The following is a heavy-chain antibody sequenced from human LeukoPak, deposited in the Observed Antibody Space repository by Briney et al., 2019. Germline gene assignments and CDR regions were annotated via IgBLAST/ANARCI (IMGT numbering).Heavy chain of an antibody. J-gene: IGHJ3*02. Sequence: PGGSLRLSCAASGFTFSNAWMSWVRQAPGKGLEWVGRIKTKSGGGETTDYAAPVKGRFTVSRDDSKNTLYLQMNSLKTEDTALYYCTTNEAFDIWGQGTMVTVSS. CDR1: GFTFSNAW. V-gene: IGHV3-15*01. CDR3: TTNEAFDI. CDR2: IKTKSGGGETT.